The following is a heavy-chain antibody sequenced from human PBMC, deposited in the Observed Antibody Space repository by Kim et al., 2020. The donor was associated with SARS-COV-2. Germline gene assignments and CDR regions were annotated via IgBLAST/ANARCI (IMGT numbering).Heavy chain of an antibody. Sequence: KDYEASAKGRFNTSGDNSMNTLYLQMNSLGAEDTAVYYCARDTRDSYGMDVWGQGTTVTVSS. V-gene: IGHV3-33*01. CDR3: ARDTRDSYGMDV. CDR2: K. J-gene: IGHJ6*02.